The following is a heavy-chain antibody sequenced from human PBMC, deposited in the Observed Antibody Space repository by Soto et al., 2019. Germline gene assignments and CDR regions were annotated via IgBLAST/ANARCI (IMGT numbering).Heavy chain of an antibody. V-gene: IGHV4-31*03. J-gene: IGHJ4*02. Sequence: SETLSLTCTVSGGSITRGGYYWSWIRQHPGKGLEWIGYISYSGTTYYSPSLKSRVTISVDTSKNQFSLKLSSVTAADTAVYYCARRYGYYFDYWGQGTLVTVSS. CDR3: ARRYGYYFDY. D-gene: IGHD3-9*01. CDR2: ISYSGTT. CDR1: GGSITRGGYY.